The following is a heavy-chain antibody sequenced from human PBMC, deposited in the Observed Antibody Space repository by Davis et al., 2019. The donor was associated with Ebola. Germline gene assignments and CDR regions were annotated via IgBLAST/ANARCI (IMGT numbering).Heavy chain of an antibody. CDR3: ARAEQLWLKSDY. J-gene: IGHJ4*02. CDR2: ISAYNGNT. D-gene: IGHD5-18*01. Sequence: ASVKVSCKASGGTFSSYTISWVRQAPGQGLEWMGWISAYNGNTNYAQKLQGRVTMTTDTSTSTAYMELRSLRSDDTAVYYCARAEQLWLKSDYWGQGTLVTVSS. V-gene: IGHV1-18*01. CDR1: GGTFSSYT.